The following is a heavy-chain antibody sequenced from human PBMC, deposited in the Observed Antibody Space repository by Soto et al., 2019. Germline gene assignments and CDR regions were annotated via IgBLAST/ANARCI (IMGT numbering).Heavy chain of an antibody. D-gene: IGHD3-10*01. V-gene: IGHV4-31*03. CDR1: GGSISSGYY. CDR2: IYYSGNT. Sequence: QVQLQESGPGLVKPSQTLSLTCTVSGGSISSGYYWSWIRQHPGKELEWIGYIYYSGNTKYNPSRKSRVTISVDTSKNQFSLKLSSVTAADTAVYYCARGFGELSAFDIWGQGTMVTVSS. CDR3: ARGFGELSAFDI. J-gene: IGHJ3*02.